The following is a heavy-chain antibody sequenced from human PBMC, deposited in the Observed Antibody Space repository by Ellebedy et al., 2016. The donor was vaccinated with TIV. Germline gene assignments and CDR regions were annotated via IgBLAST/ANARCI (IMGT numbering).Heavy chain of an antibody. D-gene: IGHD4-17*01. CDR3: VILTTVTTNYYYYGMDV. V-gene: IGHV3-48*02. CDR1: GFTFSSYH. Sequence: GESLKISCAASGFTFSSYHINWVRQAPGKGLEWVSYISSSSGTIYYADSVKGRFTISRDNAKQSLHLQMNSLRDEDTAVYYCVILTTVTTNYYYYGMDVWGQGTTVTVSS. CDR2: ISSSSGTI. J-gene: IGHJ6*02.